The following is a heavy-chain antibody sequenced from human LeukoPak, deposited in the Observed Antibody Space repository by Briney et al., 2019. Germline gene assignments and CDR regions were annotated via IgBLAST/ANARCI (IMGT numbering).Heavy chain of an antibody. CDR3: ATETRGSYSEY. CDR1: GFTFSSSG. J-gene: IGHJ4*02. D-gene: IGHD1-26*01. CDR2: IRFDGSTQ. Sequence: GGSLRLSCTASGFTFSSSGMNWVRQAPGKGLEWVAFIRFDGSTQCYADSVKGRFTVSRDNSKNTLYLQMNSLRDEDTAVYYCATETRGSYSEYWGQGTLLTVSS. V-gene: IGHV3-30*02.